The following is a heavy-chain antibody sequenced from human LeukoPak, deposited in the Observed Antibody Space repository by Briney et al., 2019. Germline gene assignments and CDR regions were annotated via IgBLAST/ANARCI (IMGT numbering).Heavy chain of an antibody. CDR2: ISSSGSTI. D-gene: IGHD5-18*01. CDR3: ARGLIPEFRYSYGLFDY. J-gene: IGHJ4*02. V-gene: IGHV3-11*01. Sequence: GGSLRLSCAASGFTFSTYAMSWIRQAPGKGLEWVSYISSSGSTIYYADSVKGRFTISRDNAKNSLYLQMNSLRAEDTAVYYCARGLIPEFRYSYGLFDYWGQGTLVTVSS. CDR1: GFTFSTYA.